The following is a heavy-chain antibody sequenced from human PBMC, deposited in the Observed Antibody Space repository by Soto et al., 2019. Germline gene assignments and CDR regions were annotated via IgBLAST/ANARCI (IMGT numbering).Heavy chain of an antibody. V-gene: IGHV4-38-2*02. CDR3: ARDRAYGMDV. J-gene: IGHJ6*02. CDR1: GYSISSGYY. Sequence: SETLSLTCAVSGYSISSGYYWGWIRQPPGKGLEWIGSIYHSGSTYYNPSLKSRVTISVDTSKNQFSLKLSSVTAADTAVYDCARDRAYGMDVWGQGTTDTVPS. CDR2: IYHSGST.